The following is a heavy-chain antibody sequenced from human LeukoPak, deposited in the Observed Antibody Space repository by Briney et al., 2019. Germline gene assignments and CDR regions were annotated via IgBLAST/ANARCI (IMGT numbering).Heavy chain of an antibody. CDR2: ISSSGPTI. V-gene: IGHV3-48*03. J-gene: IGHJ4*02. D-gene: IGHD5-18*01. CDR3: ARGRFGYNYDY. Sequence: GGSLRLSCAASGFTFSSYEMNWIRQAPGKGLEWVSYISSSGPTIYYADSVKGRFTISRDNAKNSLYLQMNSLRAEDTAVCYCARGRFGYNYDYWGQGTLVTVSS. CDR1: GFTFSSYE.